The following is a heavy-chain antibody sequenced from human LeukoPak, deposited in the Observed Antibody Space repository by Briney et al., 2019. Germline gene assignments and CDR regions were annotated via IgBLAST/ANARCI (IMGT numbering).Heavy chain of an antibody. Sequence: GGSLRLSCAASGFTFSSYEMNWVRQAPGKGLEWVSYISSSGSTIYYADSVKGRFTTSRDNAKNSLYLQMNSLKTEDTAVYYCTRDVPLVVVAATPGDYWGQGTLVTVSS. V-gene: IGHV3-48*03. J-gene: IGHJ4*02. CDR1: GFTFSSYE. CDR2: ISSSGSTI. D-gene: IGHD2-15*01. CDR3: TRDVPLVVVAATPGDY.